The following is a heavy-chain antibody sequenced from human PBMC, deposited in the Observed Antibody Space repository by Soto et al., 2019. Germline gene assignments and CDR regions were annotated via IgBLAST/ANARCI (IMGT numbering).Heavy chain of an antibody. D-gene: IGHD2-2*01. CDR2: IIPIFGTA. Sequence: SVKVSCKASGGTFSSYAISWVRQAPGQGLEWMGGIIPIFGTANYAQKFQGRVTITADESTSTVYMELSSLRSEDTAVYYCTVRSQLLRYYYYYGMDVWGQGTTVTVSS. CDR3: TVRSQLLRYYYYYGMDV. V-gene: IGHV1-69*13. J-gene: IGHJ6*02. CDR1: GGTFSSYA.